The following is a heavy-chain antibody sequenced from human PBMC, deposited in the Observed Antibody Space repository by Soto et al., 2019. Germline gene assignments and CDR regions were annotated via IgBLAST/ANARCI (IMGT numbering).Heavy chain of an antibody. CDR2: ISGSGGST. CDR1: GFTFSSYA. D-gene: IGHD6-6*01. V-gene: IGHV3-23*01. Sequence: GGSLILSCAASGFTFSSYAMSWVRQAPGKGLEWVSAISGSGGSTYYADSVKGRFTISRDNSKNTLYLQMNSLRAEDTAVYYCAKDHDSSSFGFDYWGQGTLVTVSS. CDR3: AKDHDSSSFGFDY. J-gene: IGHJ4*02.